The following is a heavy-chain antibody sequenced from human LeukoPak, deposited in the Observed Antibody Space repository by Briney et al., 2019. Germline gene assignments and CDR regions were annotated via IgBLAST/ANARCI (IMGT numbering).Heavy chain of an antibody. CDR3: ARDYGGSSPFDY. V-gene: IGHV3-48*04. J-gene: IGHJ4*02. CDR2: ISSTSSTV. Sequence: GGSLRLSCAVSGFTFNNYGMNWVGQAPGKGLEWVSYISSTSSTVNYADSVKGRFTISRDNAKNSLYLQMNSLRAEDTAVYYCARDYGGSSPFDYWGQGTLVTVSS. CDR1: GFTFNNYG. D-gene: IGHD4-23*01.